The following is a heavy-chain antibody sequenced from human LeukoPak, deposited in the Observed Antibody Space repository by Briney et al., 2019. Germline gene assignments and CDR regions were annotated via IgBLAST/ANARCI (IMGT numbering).Heavy chain of an antibody. CDR1: GFTFSDHY. V-gene: IGHV3-72*01. CDR2: IRHKAKTYTT. CDR3: ARASPDISGHYFFDY. J-gene: IGHJ4*02. Sequence: PGGSLRLSCAASGFTFSDHYMDWVRQAPGKGLEWVGRIRHKAKTYTTEYAASVKGRFTISRDDLKNSLYLQMNSLETEDTAVYYCARASPDISGHYFFDYWGQGTLVTVSS. D-gene: IGHD3-22*01.